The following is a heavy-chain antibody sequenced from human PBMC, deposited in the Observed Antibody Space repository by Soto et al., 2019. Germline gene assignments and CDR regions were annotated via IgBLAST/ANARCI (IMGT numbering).Heavy chain of an antibody. CDR3: VSDFWGGYNYYYYGMDV. Sequence: PGESLKISCKGSGYSFTSYWISWVRQMPGKGLEWVGRIDPSDSYTNYSPSFQGHVTISADKSISTAYLQWSSLKASDTAMYCCVSDFWGGYNYYYYGMDVWGQGTTVTVSS. CDR1: GYSFTSYW. J-gene: IGHJ6*02. CDR2: IDPSDSYT. D-gene: IGHD3-3*01. V-gene: IGHV5-10-1*01.